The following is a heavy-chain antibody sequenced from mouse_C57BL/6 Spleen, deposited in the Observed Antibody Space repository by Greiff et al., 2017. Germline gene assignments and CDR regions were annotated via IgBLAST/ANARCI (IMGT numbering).Heavy chain of an antibody. J-gene: IGHJ3*01. Sequence: QVQLKQSGAELVKPGASVKLSCKASGYTFTSYWMQWVKQRPGQGLEWIGEIDPSDSYTNYNQKFKGKATLTVDTSSSTAYMQLSSLTSEDSAVYYCARSRDYGAWFAYWGQGTLVTVSA. V-gene: IGHV1-50*01. CDR2: IDPSDSYT. CDR1: GYTFTSYW. CDR3: ARSRDYGAWFAY. D-gene: IGHD2-4*01.